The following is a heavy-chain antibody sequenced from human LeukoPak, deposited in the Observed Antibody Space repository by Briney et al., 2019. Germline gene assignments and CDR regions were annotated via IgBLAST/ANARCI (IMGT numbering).Heavy chain of an antibody. CDR3: ASYGDHRGWFDP. D-gene: IGHD4-17*01. CDR1: GGSFSGYY. CDR2: INHSGST. Sequence: SETLSLTCAVYGGSFSGYYWSWIRQPPGKGLEWIGEINHSGSTNYNLSLKSRVTISVDTSKNQFSLKLSSVTAADTAVYYCASYGDHRGWFDPWGQGTLVTVSS. J-gene: IGHJ5*02. V-gene: IGHV4-34*01.